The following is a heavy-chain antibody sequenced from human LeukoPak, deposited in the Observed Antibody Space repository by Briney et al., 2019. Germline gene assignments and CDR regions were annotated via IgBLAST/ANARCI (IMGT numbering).Heavy chain of an antibody. D-gene: IGHD1-26*01. J-gene: IGHJ4*02. V-gene: IGHV4-59*08. CDR2: IYYSGST. CDR3: ARQLVGATDDYFDY. CDR1: GGSISSYY. Sequence: SETLSLTCTVSGGSISSYYWSWIRQPPGKGLEWIGYIYYSGSTNYNPSLKSRVTISVDTSKNQFSLKLSSVTAADTAVYYCARQLVGATDDYFDYWGQGTLVTVSS.